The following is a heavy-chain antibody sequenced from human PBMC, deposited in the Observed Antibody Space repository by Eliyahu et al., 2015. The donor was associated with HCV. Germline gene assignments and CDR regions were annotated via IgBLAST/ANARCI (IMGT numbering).Heavy chain of an antibody. V-gene: IGHV3-53*01. J-gene: IGHJ4*02. D-gene: IGHD2-15*01. Sequence: EVQLVESGGGLIQPGGSLRLSCAASGFAVHYNYMTWVRQAPGKGLEWVSLSYTGGSTNYAGSVKGRFTVSRDNSKNTLYLQMNSLRAEDTAVYFCASLDSASFHFHYWGQGTLVTVSS. CDR2: SYTGGST. CDR3: ASLDSASFHFHY. CDR1: GFAVHYNY.